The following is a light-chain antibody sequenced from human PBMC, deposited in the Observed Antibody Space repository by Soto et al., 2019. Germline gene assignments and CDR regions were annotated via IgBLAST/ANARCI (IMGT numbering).Light chain of an antibody. Sequence: SALTQPASVSGSPGQSLTISCTGTSSDVGGYDYVSWYQHHPGKAPKLMIYDVSNRPSGVSNRFSGSKSGNTASLTISGLQAEDEADYYCNSYTSSSTLVFGGGTKLTVL. CDR3: NSYTSSSTLV. V-gene: IGLV2-14*03. CDR2: DVS. CDR1: SSDVGGYDY. J-gene: IGLJ2*01.